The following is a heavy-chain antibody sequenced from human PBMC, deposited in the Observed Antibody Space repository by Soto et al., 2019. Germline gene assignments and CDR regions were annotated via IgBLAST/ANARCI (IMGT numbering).Heavy chain of an antibody. D-gene: IGHD1-26*01. CDR1: GDSFTTDS. CDR3: ASWLVGARFDT. V-gene: IGHV4-34*01. J-gene: IGHJ4*01. Sequence: SGTLSLTGAFYGDSFTTDSISRIRRPRGKSLEWIWEINHSGRTNFNPSLKSRVTISVDRSKKQFSLKFRSVTAADTGVYYCASWLVGARFDTWGHGTLVAISS. CDR2: INHSGRT.